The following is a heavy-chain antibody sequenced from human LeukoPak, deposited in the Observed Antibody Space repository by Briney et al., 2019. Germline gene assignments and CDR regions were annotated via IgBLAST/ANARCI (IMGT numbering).Heavy chain of an antibody. D-gene: IGHD2-2*01. V-gene: IGHV6-1*01. J-gene: IGHJ5*02. Sequence: SQTLSLTCAISGDSVSSNSVTWNWIRQSPSRGLEWLGRTYYRSTWYNDYAVSVRGRITVNPDTSKNQFSLHLNSVAPEDTAVYYCARGLTQYDCFDPWGQGILVTVSS. CDR3: ARGLTQYDCFDP. CDR2: TYYRSTWYN. CDR1: GDSVSSNSVT.